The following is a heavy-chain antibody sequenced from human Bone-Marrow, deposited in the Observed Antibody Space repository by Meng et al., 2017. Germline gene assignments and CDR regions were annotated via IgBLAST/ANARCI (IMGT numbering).Heavy chain of an antibody. D-gene: IGHD5-18*01. Sequence: ASVKVSCKASAYTFTRYYIHWVRQAPGQGLEWMGRIKPNSGGTNYAQKFQGRVTMTRDTSISTAYMELSRLRSDDTAVYYCARENGYSYGNHDAFDIWGQGTMVTVSS. J-gene: IGHJ3*02. CDR1: AYTFTRYY. V-gene: IGHV1-2*06. CDR3: ARENGYSYGNHDAFDI. CDR2: IKPNSGGT.